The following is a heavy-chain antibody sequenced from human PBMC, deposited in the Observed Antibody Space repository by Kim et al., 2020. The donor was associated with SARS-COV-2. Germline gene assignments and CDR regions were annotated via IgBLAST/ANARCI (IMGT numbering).Heavy chain of an antibody. CDR1: GYSFTSYW. Sequence: GESLKISCKGSGYSFTSYWIGWVRQMPGKGLEWMGIIYPGDSDTRYSPSFQGQVTISADKSISTAYLQWSSLKASDTAMYYCSRQIAVAGRGFDPWGQGTLVTVSS. CDR2: IYPGDSDT. V-gene: IGHV5-51*01. J-gene: IGHJ5*02. D-gene: IGHD6-19*01. CDR3: SRQIAVAGRGFDP.